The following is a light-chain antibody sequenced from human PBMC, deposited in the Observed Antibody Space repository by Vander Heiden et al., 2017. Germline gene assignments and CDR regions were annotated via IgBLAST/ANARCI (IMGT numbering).Light chain of an antibody. Sequence: DIVMTQSPDSLAVSLGERATINCKSSQSVLYSSNNKNYLAGDQQKPGQPPKLLIYWASNRESGVHDRFSGSGSGTDFTRTISSMEAEDVEGYYGQHRGAFGQGTKLEIK. CDR3: QHRGA. CDR1: QSVLYSSNNKNY. CDR2: WAS. V-gene: IGKV4-1*01. J-gene: IGKJ2*01.